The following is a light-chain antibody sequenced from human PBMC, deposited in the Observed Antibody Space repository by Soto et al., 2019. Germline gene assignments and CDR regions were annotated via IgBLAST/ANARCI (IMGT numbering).Light chain of an antibody. CDR2: GSS. J-gene: IGKJ1*01. CDR1: QSVSIS. V-gene: IGKV3-20*01. CDR3: QQYDGPPWT. Sequence: EIVLTQSPATLSVSPGERATLSCRASQSVSISLAWYQQKPGQAPRLLIYGSSSRATGIPDRFSGSGSGTDFTLTISRLGPEDIAVYYCQQYDGPPWTFGQGTKVDIK.